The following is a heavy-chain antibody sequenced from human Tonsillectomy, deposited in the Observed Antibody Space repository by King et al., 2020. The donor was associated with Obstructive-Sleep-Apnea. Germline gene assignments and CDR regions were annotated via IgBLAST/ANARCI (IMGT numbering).Heavy chain of an antibody. CDR2: ISSSSTYI. J-gene: IGHJ4*02. V-gene: IGHV3-21*01. Sequence: VKLVESGGGLVKPGGSLRLSCAASGFTFSSYSMNWVRQAPGKGLEWVSSISSSSTYIYYADSVKGRFTISRDNAKNSLYLQMNSLRAEDTAVYYCARGSTTVTTAIFDYWGQGTLVTVSS. CDR3: ARGSTTVTTAIFDY. D-gene: IGHD4-17*01. CDR1: GFTFSSYS.